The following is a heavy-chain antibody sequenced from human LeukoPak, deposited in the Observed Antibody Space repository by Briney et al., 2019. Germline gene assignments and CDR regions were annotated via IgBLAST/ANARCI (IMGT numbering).Heavy chain of an antibody. CDR2: INPNSGGT. V-gene: IGHV1-2*02. CDR3: ARSSHVVVKDY. Sequence: ASVKVSCKASGYTFTGYYMHWVRQAPGQRLEWMGWINPNSGGTNYAQKFQGRVTMTRDTSISTAYMELSSLRSDDTAVYYCARSSHVVVKDYWGQGTLVTVSS. D-gene: IGHD3-22*01. CDR1: GYTFTGYY. J-gene: IGHJ4*02.